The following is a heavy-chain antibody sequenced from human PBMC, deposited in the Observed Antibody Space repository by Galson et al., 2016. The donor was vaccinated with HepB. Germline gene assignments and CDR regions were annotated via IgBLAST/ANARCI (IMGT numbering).Heavy chain of an antibody. CDR1: GFSFSDHA. CDR3: GRDRGSGSYYGTDV. CDR2: IWHDGTNI. J-gene: IGHJ6*02. Sequence: SLRLSCAASGFSFSDHAMHWVRQAPGKGLEWLAVIWHDGTNIFYADSVKDRFPISRDNSKNTLFLQMSSLGAEDTAVYYCGRDRGSGSYYGTDVWGQGTTVTVSS. D-gene: IGHD2-15*01. V-gene: IGHV3-33*01.